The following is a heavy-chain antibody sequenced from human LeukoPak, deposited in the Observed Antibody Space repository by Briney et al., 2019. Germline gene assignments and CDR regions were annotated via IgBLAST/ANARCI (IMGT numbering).Heavy chain of an antibody. CDR2: ITSSSSFI. Sequence: PGGSLRLSCAASGFTFSSYTMNWVRQAPGKGLEWVSSITSSSSFIYYADSLKGRFTISRDNAKNSLYLQMNSLRAEDTAVYYCARGQDSLLWFGELLYHYYYYYMDVWGKGTTVTVSS. D-gene: IGHD3-10*01. J-gene: IGHJ6*03. V-gene: IGHV3-21*01. CDR3: ARGQDSLLWFGELLYHYYYYYMDV. CDR1: GFTFSSYT.